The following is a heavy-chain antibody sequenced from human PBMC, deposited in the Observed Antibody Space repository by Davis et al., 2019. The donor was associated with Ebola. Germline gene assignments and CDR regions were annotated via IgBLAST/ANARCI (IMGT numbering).Heavy chain of an antibody. D-gene: IGHD6-19*01. V-gene: IGHV3-48*03. CDR1: GFIFSTYE. CDR2: IRSDGRTI. Sequence: GESLKISCATSGFIFSTYELSWVRQAPGNGLEWVSHIRSDGRTILYADSVKGRFTISRDNAKSSLYLQMNSLRAEDTAVYYCAGAVAGTDYFDCWGQGTLVTVSS. CDR3: AGAVAGTDYFDC. J-gene: IGHJ4*02.